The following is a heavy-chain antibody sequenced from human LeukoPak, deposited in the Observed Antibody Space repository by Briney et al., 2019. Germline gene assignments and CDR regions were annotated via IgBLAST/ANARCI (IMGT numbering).Heavy chain of an antibody. CDR1: GGSFSGYY. J-gene: IGHJ4*02. CDR2: INHSGST. V-gene: IGHV4-34*01. CDR3: ASADQY. Sequence: SETLSLTCAVYGGSFSGYYWSWIRQPPGKGLEWTGEINHSGSTNYNPSLKSRVTISVDTSKNQFSLKLSSVTAADTAVYYCASADQYWGQGTLVTVSS.